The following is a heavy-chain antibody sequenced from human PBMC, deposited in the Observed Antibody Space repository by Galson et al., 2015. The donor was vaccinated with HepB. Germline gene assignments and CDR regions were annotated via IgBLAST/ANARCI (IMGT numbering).Heavy chain of an antibody. V-gene: IGHV3-15*01. Sequence: SLRLSCAASGFTFSNAWMSWVRQAPGKGLEWVGRIKSKTDGGTTDYAAPVKGRFTISRDDSKNTLYLQMNSLKTEDTAVYYCTTEDRLRLGELSLGAYVTYYYYGMDVWGQGTTVTVSS. CDR2: IKSKTDGGTT. CDR3: TTEDRLRLGELSLGAYVTYYYYGMDV. CDR1: GFTFSNAW. J-gene: IGHJ6*02. D-gene: IGHD3-16*02.